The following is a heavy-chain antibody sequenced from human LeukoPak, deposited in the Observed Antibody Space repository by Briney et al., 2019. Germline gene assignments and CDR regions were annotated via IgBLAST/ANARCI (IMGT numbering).Heavy chain of an antibody. V-gene: IGHV3-33*01. Sequence: GRSLRLSCAASGFTFSSYGMHWVRQAPGKGLEWVAVIWYDGSNKYYADSVKGRFTISRDNSKNTLYLKMNSLRAEDTAVYYCARVHIAARPLSYFDYWGQGTLVTVSS. D-gene: IGHD6-6*01. J-gene: IGHJ4*02. CDR2: IWYDGSNK. CDR1: GFTFSSYG. CDR3: ARVHIAARPLSYFDY.